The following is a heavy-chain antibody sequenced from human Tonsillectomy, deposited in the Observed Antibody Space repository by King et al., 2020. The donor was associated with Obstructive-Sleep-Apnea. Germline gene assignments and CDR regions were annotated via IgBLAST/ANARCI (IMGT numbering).Heavy chain of an antibody. V-gene: IGHV3-9*01. D-gene: IGHD3-10*01. Sequence: VQLVESGGGLVQPGRSLSLSCGASGFAFEAFSMHWVRQAPGKGLEWVAGIGYNGRAIAYGDSVRGRFTIARDNARKTVYLQMHSLRPEDTGLCYCAKNSSRNYGTIDYLGQGILVTVSS. CDR2: IGYNGRAI. CDR1: GFAFEAFS. J-gene: IGHJ4*02. CDR3: AKNSSRNYGTIDY.